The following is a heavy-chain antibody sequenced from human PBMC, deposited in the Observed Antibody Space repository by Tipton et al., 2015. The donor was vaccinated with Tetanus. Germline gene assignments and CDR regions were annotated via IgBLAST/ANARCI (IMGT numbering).Heavy chain of an antibody. CDR1: GFTFSSYS. Sequence: SLRLSCAASGFTFSSYSMNWVRQAPGKGLEWVSYISSSSSTIYYADSVKGRFTISRDSAKNSLYLQMNSLRAEDTAVYYCARGGGFGGIQNDFWGQGPLVTVFS. CDR3: ARGGGFGGIQNDF. CDR2: ISSSSSTI. V-gene: IGHV3-48*01. D-gene: IGHD4-23*01. J-gene: IGHJ4*02.